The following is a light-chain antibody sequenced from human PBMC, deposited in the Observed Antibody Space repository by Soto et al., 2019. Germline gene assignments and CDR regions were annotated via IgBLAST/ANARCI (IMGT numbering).Light chain of an antibody. V-gene: IGKV4-1*01. CDR1: QSVLYSSSNKNY. Sequence: DIVMTQSPDSLAVSLGERATINCKSSQSVLYSSSNKNYLAWYQQKPGQPPKLLIYWASTRESGVPDRFIGSGSGTHFTLTISSLQAEDVAVYYCQQYYSTPWTFGQGTKVEIK. CDR3: QQYYSTPWT. CDR2: WAS. J-gene: IGKJ1*01.